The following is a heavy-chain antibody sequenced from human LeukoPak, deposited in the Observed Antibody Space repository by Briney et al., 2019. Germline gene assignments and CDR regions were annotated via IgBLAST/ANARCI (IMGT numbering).Heavy chain of an antibody. Sequence: GGSLRLSCAASGFTFSSFDMSWVRQAPGEGLEWVSAISGTGGTTYYADSVKGRFTISRDNSKNTLYLQMNSLRAEDTAVYYCAKNGDRGAYCSGGSCYPYYYYYMDVWGKGTTVTISS. CDR2: ISGTGGTT. J-gene: IGHJ6*03. CDR3: AKNGDRGAYCSGGSCYPYYYYYMDV. CDR1: GFTFSSFD. V-gene: IGHV3-23*01. D-gene: IGHD2-15*01.